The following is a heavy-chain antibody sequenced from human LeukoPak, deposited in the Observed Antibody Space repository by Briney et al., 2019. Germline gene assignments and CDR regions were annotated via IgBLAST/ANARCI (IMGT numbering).Heavy chain of an antibody. CDR3: AREGPVQLERHFDY. Sequence: GGSLRLSCAASGFTFSSYSMNWVRQAPGKGLEWVSSISSSSSYIYYADSVKGRFTISRDNAKNSLYLQMNSLRAEDTAVYYCAREGPVQLERHFDYWGQGTLVTVSS. D-gene: IGHD1-1*01. V-gene: IGHV3-21*01. J-gene: IGHJ4*02. CDR1: GFTFSSYS. CDR2: ISSSSSYI.